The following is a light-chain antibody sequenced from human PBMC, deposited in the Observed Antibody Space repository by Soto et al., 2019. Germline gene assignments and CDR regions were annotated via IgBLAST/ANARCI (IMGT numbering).Light chain of an antibody. CDR2: EVT. CDR1: SSDVGGYDY. V-gene: IGLV2-14*01. Sequence: GQSIAISCTGTSSDVGGYDYVSWYQQHPDKAPKLTIYEVTKRPSGVSNRFSGSKSGNTASLTISGLQPEDEADYYRSSHTSGSTRVFGSGTKVTVL. J-gene: IGLJ1*01. CDR3: SSHTSGSTRV.